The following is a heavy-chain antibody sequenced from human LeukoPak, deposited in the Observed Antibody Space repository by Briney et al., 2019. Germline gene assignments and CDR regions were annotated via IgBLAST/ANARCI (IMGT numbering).Heavy chain of an antibody. CDR1: GGTFSSYA. V-gene: IGHV1-69*04. J-gene: IGHJ4*02. CDR3: ATGGTVYYFDY. CDR2: IIPILGIA. D-gene: IGHD1-7*01. Sequence: SVKVSCKASGGTFSSYAISWVRQAPGQGLEWMGRIIPILGIANYAQKFQGRVTITADKSTSTAYMELSSLRSEDTAVYYCATGGTVYYFDYWGQGTLVTVSS.